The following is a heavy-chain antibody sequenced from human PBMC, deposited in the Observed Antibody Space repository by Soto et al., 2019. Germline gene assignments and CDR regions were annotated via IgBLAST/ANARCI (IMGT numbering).Heavy chain of an antibody. J-gene: IGHJ6*02. V-gene: IGHV4-4*07. D-gene: IGHD1-26*01. CDR1: GGSIRSYY. Sequence: SETLSLTCTVSGGSIRSYYWSWIRQPAGKPLEWIGRIYTSGATNYNPSLKSRVTMLVDTSKNHFSLKLTSVTAADTAIYYCAREGASGFGMDVWGQGTTVTVSS. CDR3: AREGASGFGMDV. CDR2: IYTSGAT.